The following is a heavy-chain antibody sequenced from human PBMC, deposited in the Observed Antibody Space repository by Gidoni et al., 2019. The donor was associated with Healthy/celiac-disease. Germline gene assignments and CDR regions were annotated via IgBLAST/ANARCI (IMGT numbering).Heavy chain of an antibody. CDR1: GGSFSGYY. CDR3: ARGRIQLWSGGEMDV. CDR2: INHSGST. D-gene: IGHD5-18*01. Sequence: QVQLQQWGAGLLKPSETLSLTCAVYGGSFSGYYWSWIRQPPGKGLEWIGEINHSGSTNYNPSLKSRVTISVDTSKNQFSLKLSSVTAADTAVYYCARGRIQLWSGGEMDVWGQGTTVTVSS. J-gene: IGHJ6*02. V-gene: IGHV4-34*01.